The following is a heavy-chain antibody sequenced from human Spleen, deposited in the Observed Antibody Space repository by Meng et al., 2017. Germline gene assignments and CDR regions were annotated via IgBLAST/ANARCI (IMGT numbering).Heavy chain of an antibody. D-gene: IGHD4-11*01. CDR3: ARGPTTMAHDFDY. CDR1: GGSLSDYY. J-gene: IGHJ4*02. Sequence: QGRQQRGGAGLLKPSATLSPTGCVSGGSLSDYYWSWIRQPPGKGLEWIGEINHSGSTNYNPSLKSRVTISVDTSKNQFSLKLSSVTAADSAVYYCARGPTTMAHDFDYWGQGTLVTVSS. CDR2: INHSGST. V-gene: IGHV4-34*01.